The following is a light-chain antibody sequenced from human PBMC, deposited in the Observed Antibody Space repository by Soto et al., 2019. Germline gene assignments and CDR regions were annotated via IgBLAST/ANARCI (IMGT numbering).Light chain of an antibody. V-gene: IGLV3-1*01. CDR1: KLGDKY. J-gene: IGLJ1*01. Sequence: SYELTQTPSVSVSPGQTASITCSGDKLGDKYACWYQQKPGQSPVLVIYQDSKRPSGIPERFSGYNSGNTATLTISGTQAMDEADYYCQAWDSSTYVFGTGTKLTFL. CDR2: QDS. CDR3: QAWDSSTYV.